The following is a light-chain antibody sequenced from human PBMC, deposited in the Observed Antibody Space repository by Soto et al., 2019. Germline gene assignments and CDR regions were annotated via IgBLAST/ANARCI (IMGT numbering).Light chain of an antibody. CDR2: DVS. CDR3: QQYNSWPQT. CDR1: ETVSTN. Sequence: EIVLTQSPGTLSLYPGERATLSCRASETVSTNLAWYQQRPGQAPRLLIYDVSTGATGIPARFSGRRSGTEFTLTISSLQSEDFGVYYCQQYNSWPQTFGQGTKVDIK. J-gene: IGKJ1*01. V-gene: IGKV3-15*01.